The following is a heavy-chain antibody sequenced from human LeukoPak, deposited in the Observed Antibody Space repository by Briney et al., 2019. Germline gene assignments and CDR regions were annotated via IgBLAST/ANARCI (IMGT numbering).Heavy chain of an antibody. D-gene: IGHD3-10*01. CDR2: INPKSGGT. CDR1: GYTFTGYC. CDR3: ARGQYFGELLWPNDY. V-gene: IGHV1-2*02. Sequence: ASVKISCKASGYTFTGYCMHWVRQAPGQGLEWMGWINPKSGGTNYAQKFQGRVTMTTDTSTSTAYMELRSLRSDDTAVYYCARGQYFGELLWPNDYWGQGTLVTVSS. J-gene: IGHJ4*02.